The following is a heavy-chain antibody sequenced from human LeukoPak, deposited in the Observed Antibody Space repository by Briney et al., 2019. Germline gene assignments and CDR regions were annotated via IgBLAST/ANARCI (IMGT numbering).Heavy chain of an antibody. CDR3: ARGRIASGAYYYYMDV. CDR1: GGSISSYY. V-gene: IGHV4-59*12. Sequence: SETLSLTCTVSGGSISSYYWSWIRQPPGKGLEWIGYIYYSGSTNYNPSLKSRVAISVDTSKNQVSLKLSSVTAADTAVYYCARGRIASGAYYYYMDVWGKGTTVTVSS. J-gene: IGHJ6*03. D-gene: IGHD2-21*01. CDR2: IYYSGST.